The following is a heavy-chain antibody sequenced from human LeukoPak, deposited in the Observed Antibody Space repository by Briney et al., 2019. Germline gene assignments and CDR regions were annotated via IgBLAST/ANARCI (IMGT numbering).Heavy chain of an antibody. CDR3: ARDSGATYYYDSSGYYQGVVY. CDR2: ISAYNGNT. V-gene: IGHV1-18*01. D-gene: IGHD3-22*01. J-gene: IGHJ4*02. CDR1: GYTFTSYG. Sequence: ASVKVSCKASGYTFTSYGISWVRQAPGQGLEWMGWISAYNGNTNYAQKLQGRVTMTTDTSTSTAYMELRSLRSDDTAVYYCARDSGATYYYDSSGYYQGVVYWGQGTLATVSS.